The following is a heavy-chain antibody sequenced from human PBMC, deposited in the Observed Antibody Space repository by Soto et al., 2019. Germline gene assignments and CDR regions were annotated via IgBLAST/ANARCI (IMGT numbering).Heavy chain of an antibody. CDR1: GFTFSSYG. J-gene: IGHJ6*02. D-gene: IGHD6-13*01. CDR2: ISYDGSNK. CDR3: AKGEEQQLTSYYYYGMDV. Sequence: QVQLVESGGGVVQPGRSLRLSCAASGFTFSSYGMHWVRQVPGKGLEWVAVISYDGSNKYYADSVKGRFTISRDNSKNTLYLQMNSLRAEDTAVYYCAKGEEQQLTSYYYYGMDVWGQGTTVTVSS. V-gene: IGHV3-30*18.